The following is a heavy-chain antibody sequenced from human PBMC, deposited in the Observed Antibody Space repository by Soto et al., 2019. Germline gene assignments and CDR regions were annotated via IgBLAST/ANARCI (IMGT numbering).Heavy chain of an antibody. CDR1: GFSFGNYA. CDR3: AIRPSSDWAFVGY. CDR2: ICGSGVST. V-gene: IGHV3-23*01. D-gene: IGHD6-19*01. J-gene: IGHJ4*02. Sequence: EVQFLESGGGLVQPGGSLRLSCAASGFSFGNYAMAWVRQAPGKGLEWVSTICGSGVSTYYADSVKGRFTISRDNSKNTLFRQMNTLRVEATALYFCAIRPSSDWAFVGYWGQGTLFTVSS.